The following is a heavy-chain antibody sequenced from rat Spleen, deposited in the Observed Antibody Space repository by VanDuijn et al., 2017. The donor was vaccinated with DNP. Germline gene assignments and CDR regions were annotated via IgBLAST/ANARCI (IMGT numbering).Heavy chain of an antibody. J-gene: IGHJ4*01. D-gene: IGHD1-4*01. V-gene: IGHV5-19*01. Sequence: EVQLVESGGGLVQPGRSLKLSCAASGFTFSNYDMAWVRQAPTKGLAWVASIIPSGGSTYYRDSVKGRFTISRDNAKSTLYLQMDSLRSEDTDTYYCAKPGDAWGQGTSVTVSS. CDR1: GFTFSNYD. CDR3: AKPGDA. CDR2: IIPSGGST.